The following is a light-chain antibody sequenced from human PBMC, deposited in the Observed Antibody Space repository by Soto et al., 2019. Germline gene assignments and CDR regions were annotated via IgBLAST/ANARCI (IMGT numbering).Light chain of an antibody. CDR1: QNIRTY. CDR3: QQTSTTLWT. Sequence: DIQMTQSPSSLSASVGDRVTITCRASQNIRTYINWYQEKSGRAHNLLIFDASRLQSGVPSRFSGTGSGTDFTLTITSLQPEDFATYYCQQTSTTLWTFGQGTKV. CDR2: DAS. J-gene: IGKJ1*01. V-gene: IGKV1-39*01.